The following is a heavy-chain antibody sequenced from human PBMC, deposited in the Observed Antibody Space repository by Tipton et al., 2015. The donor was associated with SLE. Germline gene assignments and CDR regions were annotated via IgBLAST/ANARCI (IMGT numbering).Heavy chain of an antibody. J-gene: IGHJ3*02. Sequence: SLRLSCAASGFTFSSYAMHWVRQAPGKGLEWVAFIRYDGSNKNYADSVKGRFTISRDNSKNTLYLQMNSLRAEDTAVYYCAKQFVDIWGQGTMVTVSS. D-gene: IGHD5-24*01. V-gene: IGHV3-30*02. CDR3: AKQFVDI. CDR2: IRYDGSNK. CDR1: GFTFSSYA.